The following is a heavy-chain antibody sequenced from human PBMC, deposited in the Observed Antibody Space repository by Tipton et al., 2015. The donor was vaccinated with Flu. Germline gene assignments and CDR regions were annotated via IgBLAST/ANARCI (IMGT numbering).Heavy chain of an antibody. CDR3: ARGAGGSGWYDGRDVFDI. V-gene: IGHV4-4*02. J-gene: IGHJ3*02. CDR2: VYHSGTI. CDR1: GDSISSNFW. Sequence: TLSLTCIVFGDSISSNFWWSWVRQPPGKGLEWIGEVYHSGTINYNPSLKSRVAISVDESNNQISLKLNSVTATDTAVYYCARGAGGSGWYDGRDVFDIWGQGTMVTVSS. D-gene: IGHD6-19*01.